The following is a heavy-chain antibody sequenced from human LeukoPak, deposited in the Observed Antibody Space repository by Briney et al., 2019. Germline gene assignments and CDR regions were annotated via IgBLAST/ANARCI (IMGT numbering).Heavy chain of an antibody. Sequence: GGSLRLSCGGTGFNFNMFAMRWVRQAPGKGLEWVSGLSRSGTTTNYTDSVKGRFTISRDKSKHTMFLQMNSLRPEDTAIYYCAKEQRIRHCSEGVCMEGYYFDYWGQGALVTVSS. D-gene: IGHD2-15*01. V-gene: IGHV3-23*01. CDR1: GFNFNMFA. CDR2: LSRSGTTT. J-gene: IGHJ4*02. CDR3: AKEQRIRHCSEGVCMEGYYFDY.